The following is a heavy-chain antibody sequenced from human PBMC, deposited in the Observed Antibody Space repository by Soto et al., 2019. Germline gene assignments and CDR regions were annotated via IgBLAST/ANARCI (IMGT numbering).Heavy chain of an antibody. V-gene: IGHV3-23*01. CDR1: GFTFGSYT. Sequence: PGGSLRLSCAASGFTFGSYTMSWVRQAPGKGLEWVATITGSSDGTNYADSVEGRFTISRDNSKNTLYLQMNSVRAEVTAVYYCAHPSTTTVAYCCFDCWGQGTLLTLSS. CDR2: ITGSSDGT. J-gene: IGHJ4*02. CDR3: AHPSTTTVAYCCFDC. D-gene: IGHD4-17*01.